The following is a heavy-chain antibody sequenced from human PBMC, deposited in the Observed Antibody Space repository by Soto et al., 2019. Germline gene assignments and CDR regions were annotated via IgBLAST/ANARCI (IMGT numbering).Heavy chain of an antibody. CDR1: GYTFTSYG. J-gene: IGHJ4*02. CDR3: ARGASDYIWGSYRLSDY. D-gene: IGHD3-16*02. Sequence: QVQLVQSGAEVKKPGASVKVSCKASGYTFTSYGISWVRQAPGQGLEWMGWISAYNGNTNYAQKLQGRVTMTTDPSTSTAYRELRSLRSDDTAVYYCARGASDYIWGSYRLSDYWGQGTLVTVSS. CDR2: ISAYNGNT. V-gene: IGHV1-18*01.